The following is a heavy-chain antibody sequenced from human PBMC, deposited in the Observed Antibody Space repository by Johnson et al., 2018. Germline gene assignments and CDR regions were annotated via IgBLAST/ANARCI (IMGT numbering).Heavy chain of an antibody. J-gene: IGHJ1*01. CDR1: GFTFSSYG. CDR3: AKDRAYYYDSSGYYNAEYFQH. D-gene: IGHD3-22*01. CDR2: ISYDGSKK. Sequence: VQLVETGGGVVQPGRSLRLSCAASGFTFSSYGMHWVRQAPGKGLEWVAVISYDGSKKYYADSVKGGVTVARDNSKNTLNLQMNSLRAEDTAVYYCAKDRAYYYDSSGYYNAEYFQHWGQGTLVTVSS. V-gene: IGHV3-30*18.